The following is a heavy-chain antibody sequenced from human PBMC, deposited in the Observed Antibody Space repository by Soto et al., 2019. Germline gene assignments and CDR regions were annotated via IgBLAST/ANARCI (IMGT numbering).Heavy chain of an antibody. Sequence: ASVKVSCKASGYTFTSFDINWVRQATGQGLEWMGWVNPNSGDTGYAQKFQGRVSMTRNTSISTAYMELSSLRSEDTAVYYCARGYYAFWSGSNTDKDYWFDPWGQGTLVIVSS. D-gene: IGHD3-3*01. CDR1: GYTFTSFD. CDR2: VNPNSGDT. J-gene: IGHJ5*02. V-gene: IGHV1-8*01. CDR3: ARGYYAFWSGSNTDKDYWFDP.